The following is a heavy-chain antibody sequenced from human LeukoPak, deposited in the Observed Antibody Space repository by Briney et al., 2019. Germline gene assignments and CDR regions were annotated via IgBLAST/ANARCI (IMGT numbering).Heavy chain of an antibody. D-gene: IGHD3-10*01. V-gene: IGHV4-61*02. J-gene: IGHJ5*02. Sequence: SQTLSLTCTVSGGSISSGGYYWSWIRQPAGKGLEWIGRIYTSGSTNYNPSLKSRVTISVDTSKNQFSLKLSSVTAADTAVYYCAREWFGGGPNPNWFDPWGQGTLVTVSS. CDR1: GGSISSGGYY. CDR3: AREWFGGGPNPNWFDP. CDR2: IYTSGST.